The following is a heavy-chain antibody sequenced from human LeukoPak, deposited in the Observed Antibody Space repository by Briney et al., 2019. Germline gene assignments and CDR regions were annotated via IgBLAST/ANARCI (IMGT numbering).Heavy chain of an antibody. J-gene: IGHJ4*02. V-gene: IGHV3-15*01. D-gene: IGHD3-22*01. CDR2: IKSKTDGGTT. CDR1: GFTFSNAW. CDR3: AKDSDYYYDSSGYYSFDY. Sequence: GGSLRLSCAASGFTFSNAWMSWVRQAPGKGLEWVGRIKSKTDGGTTDYAAPVKCRFTISRDDSKNTLYLQMNSLRAEDTAVYYCAKDSDYYYDSSGYYSFDYWGQGTLVTVSS.